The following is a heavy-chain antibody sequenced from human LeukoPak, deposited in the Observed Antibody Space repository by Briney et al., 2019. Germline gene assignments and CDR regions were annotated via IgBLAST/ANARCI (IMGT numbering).Heavy chain of an antibody. J-gene: IGHJ4*02. CDR3: IVSNYYSSGSYNFDS. V-gene: IGHV3-15*01. Sequence: GGSLRLSCAASGFSFSSAWMTWVRQPPEEGLEWVGRIKSKTDDGTVDYAAPVKGRFTISKDDSINTLYLQVNRLKTEDTAMYYCIVSNYYSSGSYNFDSWGQGTLVTVSS. CDR1: GFSFSSAW. CDR2: IKSKTDDGTV. D-gene: IGHD3-10*01.